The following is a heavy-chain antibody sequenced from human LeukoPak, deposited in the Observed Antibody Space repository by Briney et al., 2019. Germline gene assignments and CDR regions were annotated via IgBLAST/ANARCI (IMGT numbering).Heavy chain of an antibody. CDR2: IDGDDDT. CDR3: ARLHYSSAWGPSNFDY. CDR1: GFSLSTSGMC. V-gene: IGHV2-70*13. J-gene: IGHJ4*02. Sequence: SGPALVRPTQTLTRTCTFSGFSLSTSGMCINWIRQPPGKALEWLALIDGDDDTNYSTSLKTRLTISKDTSKNQVVLTMTNMDPEDTATYYCARLHYSSAWGPSNFDYWGQGILVTVSS. D-gene: IGHD6-25*01.